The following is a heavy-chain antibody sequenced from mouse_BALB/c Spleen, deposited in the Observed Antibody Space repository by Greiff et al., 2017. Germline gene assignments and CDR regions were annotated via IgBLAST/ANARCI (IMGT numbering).Heavy chain of an antibody. Sequence: QVQLQQSGPGLVAPSQSLSITCTVSGFSLTGYGVNWVRQPPGKGLEWLGMIWGDGSTDYNSALKSRLSISKDNSKSQVFLKMNSLQADDTAIYYCAREGYYYGSFDYWGQGTTLTVSS. J-gene: IGHJ2*01. D-gene: IGHD1-1*01. V-gene: IGHV2-6-7*01. CDR1: GFSLTGYG. CDR3: AREGYYYGSFDY. CDR2: IWGDGST.